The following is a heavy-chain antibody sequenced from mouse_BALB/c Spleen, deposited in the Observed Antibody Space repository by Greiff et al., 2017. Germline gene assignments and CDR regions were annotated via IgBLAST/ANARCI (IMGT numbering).Heavy chain of an antibody. CDR3: ARRGNYGSHYAMDY. V-gene: IGHV5-17*02. CDR1: GFTFSSFG. D-gene: IGHD1-1*01. Sequence: DVKLVESGGGLVQPGGSRKLSCAASGFTFSSFGMHWVRQAPEKGLEWVAYISSGSSTIYYADTVKGRFTISRDNPKNTLFLQMTSLRSEDTAMYYCARRGNYGSHYAMDYWGQGTSVTVSS. J-gene: IGHJ4*01. CDR2: ISSGSSTI.